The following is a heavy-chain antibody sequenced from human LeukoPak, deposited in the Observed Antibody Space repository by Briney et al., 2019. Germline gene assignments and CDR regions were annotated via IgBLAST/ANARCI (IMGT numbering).Heavy chain of an antibody. J-gene: IGHJ4*02. CDR1: GGSISSGSYY. CDR3: ASAIEGWFDY. Sequence: SETLSLTCTVSGGSISSGSYYWSWIRQPAGKGLEWIGRIYTSGSTNYNPSLKSRVTISVDTSKNQFSLKLSSVTAADTAVYYCASAIEGWFDYWGQGTLVTVSS. V-gene: IGHV4-61*02. D-gene: IGHD6-19*01. CDR2: IYTSGST.